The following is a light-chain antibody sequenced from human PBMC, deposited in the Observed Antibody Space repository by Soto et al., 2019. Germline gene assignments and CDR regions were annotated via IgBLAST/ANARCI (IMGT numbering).Light chain of an antibody. CDR2: GAX. CDR3: QQNGRSPPWT. CDR1: QIFSSCN. V-gene: IGKV3-20*01. Sequence: DIVLTQCPGTLSLSLGESATLSCRSSQIFSSCNLASNQQNPGQATRLLXXGAXSRGTGILERFIGSGSGRDFTLTISRLKPEDFAVYYCQQNGRSPPWTFGQGTKVDIK. J-gene: IGKJ1*01.